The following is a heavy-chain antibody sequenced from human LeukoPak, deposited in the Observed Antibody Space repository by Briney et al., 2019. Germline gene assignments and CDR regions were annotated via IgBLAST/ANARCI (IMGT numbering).Heavy chain of an antibody. Sequence: PSETLSLTCAVYGGSFSGYYWSWIRQPPGKGLEWIGEINHSGSTNYNPSLKSRVTISVDTSKNQFSLKLSSVTAADTAVYYCASSSNYYDSSGYYTLLSDYFDYWGQGTLVTVSS. J-gene: IGHJ4*02. CDR3: ASSSNYYDSSGYYTLLSDYFDY. CDR1: GGSFSGYY. CDR2: INHSGST. D-gene: IGHD3-22*01. V-gene: IGHV4-34*01.